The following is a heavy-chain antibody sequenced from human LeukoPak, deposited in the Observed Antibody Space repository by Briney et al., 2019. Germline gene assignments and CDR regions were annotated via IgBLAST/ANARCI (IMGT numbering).Heavy chain of an antibody. CDR2: INHSGST. D-gene: IGHD2-2*01. J-gene: IGHJ4*02. CDR1: GGSFSGYY. Sequence: SETLSLTCAVYGGSFSGYYWSWIRQPPGKGLEWIGEINHSGSTNYNPSLKSRVTISVDTSKNQFSLKLSSVTAADTAVYYCARKYCRSTSCYNYFDYWGQGTLVTVSS. V-gene: IGHV4-34*01. CDR3: ARKYCRSTSCYNYFDY.